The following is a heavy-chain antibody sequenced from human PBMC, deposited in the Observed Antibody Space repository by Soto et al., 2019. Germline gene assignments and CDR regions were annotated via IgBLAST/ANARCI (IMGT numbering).Heavy chain of an antibody. CDR1: GGSFSGYY. V-gene: IGHV4-34*01. Sequence: QVQLQQWGAGLLKPSETLSLTCAVYGGSFSGYYWSWIRQPPGMGLEWIGEINHSGSTNYNPSLKSRVTISVDTSKNQFSLKLSSVTAADTAVYYCARGPRTYYYYYGMDVWGQGTTVTVSS. J-gene: IGHJ6*02. CDR2: INHSGST. CDR3: ARGPRTYYYYYGMDV.